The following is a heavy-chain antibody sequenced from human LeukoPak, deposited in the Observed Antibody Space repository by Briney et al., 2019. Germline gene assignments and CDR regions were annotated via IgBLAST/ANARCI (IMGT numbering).Heavy chain of an antibody. J-gene: IGHJ4*02. CDR3: ARGQYYYDSSGNIYFDY. CDR2: ISYDGSNE. Sequence: GGSLRLSCAASGFTFSSYAMHWVRQAPSKGLEWVAVISYDGSNEYYADSVKGRFTISRDNSKNTLYLQMNSLRAEDTAVYYCARGQYYYDSSGNIYFDYWGQGTLVTVSS. D-gene: IGHD3-22*01. V-gene: IGHV3-30*04. CDR1: GFTFSSYA.